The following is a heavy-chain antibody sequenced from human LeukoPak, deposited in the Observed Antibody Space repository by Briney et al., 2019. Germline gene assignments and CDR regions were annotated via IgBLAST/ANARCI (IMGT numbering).Heavy chain of an antibody. D-gene: IGHD6-13*01. Sequence: GGSLRLSCAASGFTFTNFAMKWVRQAPGKGLEWIADISGGGEHTFYADSVKGRFTISRDDSKDTLHLQMSILRPEDTALYYCASGPYSSSYFASWGQGTMVTVSS. CDR1: GFTFTNFA. CDR3: ASGPYSSSYFAS. V-gene: IGHV3-23*01. CDR2: ISGGGEHT. J-gene: IGHJ4*02.